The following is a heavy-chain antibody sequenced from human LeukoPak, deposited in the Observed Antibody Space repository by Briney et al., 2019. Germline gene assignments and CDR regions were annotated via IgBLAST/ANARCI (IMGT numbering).Heavy chain of an antibody. V-gene: IGHV4-59*01. Sequence: SETLSLTCTVSGGSISSYYCSWIRQPPGKGLEWIGYIYYSGSTNYNPSLKSRVTISVDTSKNQFSLKLSSVTAADTAVYYCAGHYYDSSGAAGWGQGTLVTVSS. J-gene: IGHJ4*02. CDR2: IYYSGST. CDR1: GGSISSYY. D-gene: IGHD3-22*01. CDR3: AGHYYDSSGAAG.